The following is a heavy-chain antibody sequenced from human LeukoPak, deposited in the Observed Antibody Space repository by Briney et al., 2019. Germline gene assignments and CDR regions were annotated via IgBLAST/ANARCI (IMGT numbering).Heavy chain of an antibody. J-gene: IGHJ5*02. D-gene: IGHD6-19*01. CDR2: INWNGGST. CDR3: ARDPSWLDNWFDP. CDR1: GFTFSSYA. V-gene: IGHV3-20*04. Sequence: PGGSLRLSCAASGFTFSSYAMSWVRQAPGKGLEWVSGINWNGGSTGYADSVKGRFTISRDNAKNSLYLQMNSLRAEDTALYYCARDPSWLDNWFDPWGQGTLVTVSS.